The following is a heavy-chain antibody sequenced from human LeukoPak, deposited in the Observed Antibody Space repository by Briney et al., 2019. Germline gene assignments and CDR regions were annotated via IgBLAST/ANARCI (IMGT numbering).Heavy chain of an antibody. J-gene: IGHJ1*01. V-gene: IGHV3-48*03. CDR3: IPPAAGLRRTISTEYFQH. D-gene: IGHD6-13*01. CDR2: ISGSGETI. CDR1: GLAFSSYE. Sequence: PGGSLRLSCAAAGLAFSSYEMYWVRQAPGKGLEWVSYISGSGETIYYADSVKGRFTISGDNANKSLYLHMSSLRVEDTAIYYCIPPAAGLRRTISTEYFQHWGQGALVTVSS.